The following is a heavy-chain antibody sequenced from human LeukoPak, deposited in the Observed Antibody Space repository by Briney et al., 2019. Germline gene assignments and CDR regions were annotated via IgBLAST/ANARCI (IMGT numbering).Heavy chain of an antibody. CDR3: ARGGGLL. D-gene: IGHD1-26*01. Sequence: SETLSLTCTVSGGSISSYYWSWIRQPPGKGLEWIGYIYYSGSTNYNPSLKSRVTISVDTSKNQFSLKLSSVTAADTAVYYCARGGGLLWGQGTLVTVSS. CDR2: IYYSGST. V-gene: IGHV4-59*12. CDR1: GGSISSYY. J-gene: IGHJ4*02.